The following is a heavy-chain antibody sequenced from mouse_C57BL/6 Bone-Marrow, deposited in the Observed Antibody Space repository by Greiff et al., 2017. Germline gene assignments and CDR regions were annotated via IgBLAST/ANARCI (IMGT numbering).Heavy chain of an antibody. Sequence: EVKVVESGGDLVKPGGSLKLSCAASGFTFSSYGMSWVRQTPDKRLEWVATISSGGSYTYYPDSVKGRFTISRDNAKNTLYLQMSSLKSEDTAMYYCARRFGTPFAYWGQGTLVTVSA. CDR3: ARRFGTPFAY. CDR2: ISSGGSYT. J-gene: IGHJ3*01. CDR1: GFTFSSYG. D-gene: IGHD4-1*01. V-gene: IGHV5-6*02.